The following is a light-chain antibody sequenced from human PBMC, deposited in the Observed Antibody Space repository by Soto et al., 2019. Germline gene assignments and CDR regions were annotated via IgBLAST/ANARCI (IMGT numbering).Light chain of an antibody. Sequence: DIQMTQSPSSLSAFVGDTVTITCRASQTINNYLNWYQLKPGKAPKLLIFGASNLKSGVPSRFSANGSVTDFSLTTTSLQPEDFATYYCQQSYSKGRTFGQGTRL. V-gene: IGKV1-39*01. J-gene: IGKJ2*01. CDR1: QTINNY. CDR3: QQSYSKGRT. CDR2: GAS.